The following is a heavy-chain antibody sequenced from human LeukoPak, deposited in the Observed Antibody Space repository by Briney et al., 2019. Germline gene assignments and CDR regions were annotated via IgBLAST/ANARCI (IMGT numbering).Heavy chain of an antibody. D-gene: IGHD6-13*01. Sequence: GGFLRLSCAASGFSFKDYYYSWIRQARGKGLEWVSFINVNGGAMYYADFVKGRFTISRQNAQNSVYLEMNSLRDEDTAVYYCARGPRILAAGSYFFDYWGQGSLVTVSS. CDR3: ARGPRILAAGSYFFDY. V-gene: IGHV3-11*01. CDR2: INVNGGAM. J-gene: IGHJ4*02. CDR1: GFSFKDYY.